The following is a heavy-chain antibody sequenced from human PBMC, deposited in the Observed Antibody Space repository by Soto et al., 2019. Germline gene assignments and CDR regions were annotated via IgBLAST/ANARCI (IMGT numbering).Heavy chain of an antibody. V-gene: IGHV4-34*01. CDR3: ARGIVLEWLLHYYYYMDV. CDR1: GGSFSGYY. Sequence: SETLSLTCAVYGGSFSGYYWSWIRQPPGKGLEWIGEINHSGSTNYNPSLKSRVTISVDTSKNQFSLKLSSVTAADTAVYYCARGIVLEWLLHYYYYMDVWGKGTTVTVSS. J-gene: IGHJ6*03. CDR2: INHSGST. D-gene: IGHD3-3*01.